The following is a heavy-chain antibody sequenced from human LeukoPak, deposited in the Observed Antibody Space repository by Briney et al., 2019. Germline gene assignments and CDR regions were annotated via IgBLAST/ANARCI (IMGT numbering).Heavy chain of an antibody. J-gene: IGHJ4*02. V-gene: IGHV4-30-4*01. CDR2: IYHSGSA. CDR1: GVSISSYDYY. CDR3: ARDPGYDSNGYYDY. D-gene: IGHD3-22*01. Sequence: PPQTPSLTCTVSGVSISSYDYYWSWIRQPPGEGLEWIAYIYHSGSAYYNPSLSRRVTISVDTSMNQFCLRLSSVTAADTAVYYCARDPGYDSNGYYDYWGQGNLVSVSS.